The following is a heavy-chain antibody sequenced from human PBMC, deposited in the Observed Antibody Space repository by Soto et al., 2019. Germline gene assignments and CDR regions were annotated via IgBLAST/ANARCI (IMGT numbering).Heavy chain of an antibody. Sequence: QLQLQESGPGLVKPSETLSLTCTVSGGSISSSSYYWGWIRQPPGKGLEWIGRIYYSGSTYYNPSLTSRVTISVDTSKNQFSLQLSSVTAADTGVYYCARHDGRLLAHYGMDVWGQGTTVTVSS. CDR1: GGSISSSSYY. J-gene: IGHJ6*02. CDR3: ARHDGRLLAHYGMDV. V-gene: IGHV4-39*01. CDR2: IYYSGST. D-gene: IGHD2-15*01.